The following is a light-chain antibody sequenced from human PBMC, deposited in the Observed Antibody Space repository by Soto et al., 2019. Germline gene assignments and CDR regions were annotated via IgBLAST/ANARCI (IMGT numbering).Light chain of an antibody. CDR2: EVS. CDR3: SSYTGSTDV. J-gene: IGLJ1*01. CDR1: SSDVGGYKY. V-gene: IGLV2-14*01. Sequence: QSALTQPASVSGSPGQSITISCTGTSSDVGGYKYVSWCQQHPGKAPKLLIYEVSNRPSGVSNRFSGSKSGNTASLTISGLQAEDEADYYCSSYTGSTDVFGTGTKLTVL.